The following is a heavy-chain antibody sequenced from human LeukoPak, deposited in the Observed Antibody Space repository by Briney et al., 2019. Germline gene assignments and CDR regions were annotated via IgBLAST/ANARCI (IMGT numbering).Heavy chain of an antibody. Sequence: SQTLSLTCTVSGVSISSGGYYWSWLRQHPGKGLEWIGYIYYSGSTYYNPSLKSRVTISVDTSKNQFSLKLSSVTAADTAVYYCARGFGKNYYDSSGYYGFDYWGQGTLVTVSS. CDR1: GVSISSGGYY. J-gene: IGHJ4*02. CDR2: IYYSGST. V-gene: IGHV4-31*03. D-gene: IGHD3-22*01. CDR3: ARGFGKNYYDSSGYYGFDY.